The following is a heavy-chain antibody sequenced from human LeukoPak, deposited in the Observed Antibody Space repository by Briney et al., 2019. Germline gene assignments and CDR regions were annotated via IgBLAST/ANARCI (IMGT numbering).Heavy chain of an antibody. Sequence: GRSLRLSCAASGFTFDYYAMHWVRQPPGKGLEWVSGISWNSGTIGYADSVKGRFTISRDNAKNSLYLQMNSLRAEDTALYYCARAPGTNYYDSSGYLNYWGQGTLVTVSS. CDR2: ISWNSGTI. V-gene: IGHV3-9*01. CDR1: GFTFDYYA. CDR3: ARAPGTNYYDSSGYLNY. D-gene: IGHD3-22*01. J-gene: IGHJ4*02.